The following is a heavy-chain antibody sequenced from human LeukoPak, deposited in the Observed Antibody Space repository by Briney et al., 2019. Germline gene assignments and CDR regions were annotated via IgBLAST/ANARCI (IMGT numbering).Heavy chain of an antibody. CDR2: ISAYNGNT. Sequence: ASVKVSCKASGYTFTSYYMHWVRQAPGQGLEWMGWISAYNGNTNYAQKLQGRVTMTTDTSTSTAYMELRSLRSDDTAVYYCARIRFYGSGSYYIRWFDPWGQGTLVTVSS. CDR3: ARIRFYGSGSYYIRWFDP. V-gene: IGHV1-18*04. CDR1: GYTFTSYY. J-gene: IGHJ5*02. D-gene: IGHD3-10*01.